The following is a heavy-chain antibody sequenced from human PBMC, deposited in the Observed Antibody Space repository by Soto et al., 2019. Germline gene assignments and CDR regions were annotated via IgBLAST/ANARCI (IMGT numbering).Heavy chain of an antibody. CDR2: INPNSGGT. CDR1: GYTFTGYY. CDR3: ARSPGGVVTAMYYFDY. Sequence: QVQLVQSGAEVKKPGASVKVSCKASGYTFTGYYMHWVRQAPGQGLEWMGWINPNSGGTNYAQKFPGWVTMTRDTAISTAYMELSRLRSDDTAVYYCARSPGGVVTAMYYFDYWGQGTLVTVSS. D-gene: IGHD2-21*02. J-gene: IGHJ4*02. V-gene: IGHV1-2*04.